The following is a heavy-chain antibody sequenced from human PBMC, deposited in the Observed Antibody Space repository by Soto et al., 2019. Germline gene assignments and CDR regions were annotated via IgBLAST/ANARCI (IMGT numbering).Heavy chain of an antibody. V-gene: IGHV4-59*01. D-gene: IGHD3-10*01. J-gene: IGHJ5*02. CDR3: ARDREYYYGSGSYQNWFDP. CDR2: IYYSGST. CDR1: GGSISSYY. Sequence: QVQLQESGPGLVKPSETLSLTYTVSGGSISSYYWCWIRQPPGKGLEWIGYIYYSGSTNYNPSLKSRVTISVDTSKNQFSLKLSSVTAADTAVYYCARDREYYYGSGSYQNWFDPWGQGTLVTVSS.